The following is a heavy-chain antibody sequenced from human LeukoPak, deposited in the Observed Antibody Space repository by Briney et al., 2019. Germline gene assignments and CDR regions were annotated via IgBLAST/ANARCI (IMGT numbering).Heavy chain of an antibody. Sequence: GGSLRLSCAASGFTFDDYTMHWVRQAPGKGLEWVSLISWDGGSTYYADSVKGRFTISRDNSKNSLYLQVNSLRTEDTALYYCAKARYCSSTSCPDNWFDPWGQGTLVTVSS. CDR1: GFTFDDYT. CDR2: ISWDGGST. D-gene: IGHD2-2*01. J-gene: IGHJ5*02. V-gene: IGHV3-43*01. CDR3: AKARYCSSTSCPDNWFDP.